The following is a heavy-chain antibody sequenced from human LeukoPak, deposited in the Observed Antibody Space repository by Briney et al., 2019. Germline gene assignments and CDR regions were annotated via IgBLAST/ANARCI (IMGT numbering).Heavy chain of an antibody. CDR2: IYYTGTT. D-gene: IGHD6-13*01. J-gene: IGHJ4*02. Sequence: PSETLSLICTVSGGSISNTNYYWAWIRQPPGRGLEWIGSIYYTGTTFDNPSLKSRVTLSVDTSKNQFSLRLTSVTAADTAFYYCAREEYSSDWYGHDSWGQGTLVTVSS. CDR1: GGSISNTNYY. V-gene: IGHV4-39*07. CDR3: AREEYSSDWYGHDS.